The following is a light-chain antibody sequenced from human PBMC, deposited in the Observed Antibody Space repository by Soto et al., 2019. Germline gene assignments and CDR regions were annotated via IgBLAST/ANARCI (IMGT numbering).Light chain of an antibody. CDR2: DAS. CDR3: TQGSDYPRT. J-gene: IGKJ1*01. CDR1: QSVSSY. V-gene: IGKV3-11*01. Sequence: EIVLTQSPVPKSLSRGERATFSCRASQSVSSYLAWYQQKPGQAPSLLSYDASNRATGIPARVSGRGSGTDSTRTISWLEAEPIAVYSSTQGSDYPRTFGQGTKVDIK.